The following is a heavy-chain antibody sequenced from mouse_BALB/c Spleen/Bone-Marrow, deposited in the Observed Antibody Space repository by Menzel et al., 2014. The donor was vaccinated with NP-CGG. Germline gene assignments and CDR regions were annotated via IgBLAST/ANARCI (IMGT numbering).Heavy chain of an antibody. D-gene: IGHD1-2*01. CDR3: ARGGLRLPYAMDY. CDR2: INPSSGYT. J-gene: IGHJ4*01. V-gene: IGHV1-4*01. CDR1: GYTFTSYT. Sequence: VKLVESGAELARPGASVKMSCKASGYTFTSYTIDWVKQRPGQGLEWIGYINPSSGYTNYNQKFKDKATLTADTSSSTAYMQLSSLTSEDSAVYYCARGGLRLPYAMDYWGQGTSVTVSS.